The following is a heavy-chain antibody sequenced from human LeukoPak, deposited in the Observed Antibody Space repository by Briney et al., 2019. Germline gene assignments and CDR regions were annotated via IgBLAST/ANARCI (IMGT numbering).Heavy chain of an antibody. CDR2: ISGYNGDT. D-gene: IGHD5-18*01. CDR3: AREDRRDSYGQLLRWFDP. Sequence: GASVKVSCKASNYTFTSYGISWVRQAPGQGLEWVGWISGYNGDTIYAQKFQGRVTMTTDTSTSTAYMELKSLRSDDTAMYYCAREDRRDSYGQLLRWFDPWGQGTLVTVSS. J-gene: IGHJ5*02. CDR1: NYTFTSYG. V-gene: IGHV1-18*01.